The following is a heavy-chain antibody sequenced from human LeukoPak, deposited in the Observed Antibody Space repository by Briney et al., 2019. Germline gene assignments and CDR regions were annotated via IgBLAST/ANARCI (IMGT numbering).Heavy chain of an antibody. V-gene: IGHV3-33*01. CDR1: GFTFSSYG. J-gene: IGHJ6*02. Sequence: GGSLRLSCAASGFTFSSYGMHWVRQAPGKGLEWVAVIWYDGSNKYYADSVKGRFTISRDNSKNTLYLQMNSLRAEDTAVYYCARESLYSSSLYYYGMDVWGQGTTVTVSS. CDR2: IWYDGSNK. CDR3: ARESLYSSSLYYYGMDV. D-gene: IGHD6-13*01.